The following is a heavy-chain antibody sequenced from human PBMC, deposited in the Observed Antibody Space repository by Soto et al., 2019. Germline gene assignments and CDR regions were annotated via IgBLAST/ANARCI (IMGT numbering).Heavy chain of an antibody. CDR3: ARGTPTYYYDSSGNFDY. D-gene: IGHD3-22*01. J-gene: IGHJ4*02. Sequence: SETLSLTCTVSGGSISSGGYYWSWIRQHPGKGLEWIGYIYYSGSTYYNPSLKSRVTISVDTSKNQFSLKLSSVTAADTAVYYCARGTPTYYYDSSGNFDYWGQGTLVTVSS. CDR1: GGSISSGGYY. V-gene: IGHV4-31*03. CDR2: IYYSGST.